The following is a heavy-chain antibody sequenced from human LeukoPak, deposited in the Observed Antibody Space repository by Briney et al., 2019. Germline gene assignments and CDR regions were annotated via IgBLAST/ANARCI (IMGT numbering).Heavy chain of an antibody. J-gene: IGHJ4*02. V-gene: IGHV1-69*05. CDR3: LIVVAITFYY. D-gene: IGHD3-22*01. CDR2: IIPIFGTA. Sequence: GASVKVSCTASVGTFSSYAISWERQAPGQALEWMGRIIPIFGTANYAQKIQGLATRATDELTSTANMELSSLRCEDTAVYYCLIVVAITFYYWGQGTLVTVSP. CDR1: VGTFSSYA.